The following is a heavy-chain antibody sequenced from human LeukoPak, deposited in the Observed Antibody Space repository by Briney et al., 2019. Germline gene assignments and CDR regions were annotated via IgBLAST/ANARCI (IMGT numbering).Heavy chain of an antibody. CDR3: ARDSLCYYGMDV. CDR2: IIPIFGTA. V-gene: IGHV1-69*13. Sequence: SVMVSCKASGGTFSSYAISWVRQAPGQGLEWMGGIIPIFGTANYAQKFQGRVTITADESTSTAYMELSSLRSEDTAVYYCARDSLCYYGMDVWGKGTTVTVSS. J-gene: IGHJ6*04. CDR1: GGTFSSYA.